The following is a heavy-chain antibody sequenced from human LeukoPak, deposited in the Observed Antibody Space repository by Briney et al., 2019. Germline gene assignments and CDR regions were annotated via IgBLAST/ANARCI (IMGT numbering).Heavy chain of an antibody. J-gene: IGHJ4*02. Sequence: TSETLSLTCAVYGGSFSGYYWSWIRQPPGKGLEWIGEINHSGSTNYNPSLKSRVTISVDTSKNEFSLKLSSVTAADTAVYYCARDSPPAHCSGGSCYFDYWGQGTLVTVSS. CDR1: GGSFSGYY. V-gene: IGHV4-34*01. D-gene: IGHD2-15*01. CDR3: ARDSPPAHCSGGSCYFDY. CDR2: INHSGST.